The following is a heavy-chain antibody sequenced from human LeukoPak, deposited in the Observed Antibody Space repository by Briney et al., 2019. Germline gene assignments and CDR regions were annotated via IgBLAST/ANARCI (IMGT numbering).Heavy chain of an antibody. V-gene: IGHV4-39*07. CDR2: IYYSGST. CDR1: GGSISSSSYY. D-gene: IGHD1-26*01. J-gene: IGHJ4*02. Sequence: SETLSLTCAVSGGSISSSSYYWGWIRQPPGKGLEWIGSIYYSGSTYYNPSLKSRVTISVDTSKNQFSLKLSSVTAADTAVYYCARGTGSSKVFDYWGQGTLVTVSS. CDR3: ARGTGSSKVFDY.